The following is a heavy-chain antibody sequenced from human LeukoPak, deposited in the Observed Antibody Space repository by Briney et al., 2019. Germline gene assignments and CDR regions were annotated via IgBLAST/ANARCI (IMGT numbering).Heavy chain of an antibody. J-gene: IGHJ4*02. Sequence: SETLSLTRTVSGGSISSSSYYWGWIRQPPGKGLEWIGSIYYSGSTYYNPSLKSRVTISVDTSKNQFSLKLSSVTAADTAVYYCARENIVSTRDFDYWGQGTLVTVSS. CDR1: GGSISSSSYY. CDR2: IYYSGST. V-gene: IGHV4-39*07. D-gene: IGHD5/OR15-5a*01. CDR3: ARENIVSTRDFDY.